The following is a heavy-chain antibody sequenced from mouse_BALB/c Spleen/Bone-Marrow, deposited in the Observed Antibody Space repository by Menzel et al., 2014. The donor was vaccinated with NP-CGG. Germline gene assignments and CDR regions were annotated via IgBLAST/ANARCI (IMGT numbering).Heavy chain of an antibody. CDR2: IWAGGST. J-gene: IGHJ3*01. V-gene: IGHV2-9*02. Sequence: VQRVESGPGLVSPSQSLSITCTVSGFSLTSYGVHWVRQPPGKGLEWLGVIWAGGSTDYNSALMSRLSISKDNSKSQVFIKMNSLQTDDTAMYYCARDLYYDYDEGFAYWGQGTLVTVSA. CDR1: GFSLTSYG. CDR3: ARDLYYDYDEGFAY. D-gene: IGHD2-4*01.